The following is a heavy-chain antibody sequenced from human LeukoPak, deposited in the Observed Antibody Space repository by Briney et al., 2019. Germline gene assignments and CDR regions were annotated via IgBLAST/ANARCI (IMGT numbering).Heavy chain of an antibody. Sequence: PGASLRLSCAASGFTFSNYDMRWARQAPGKGLERFSYISSSGTTIYYAESVKGRFTISRDNATNSLYLRMNSLRAEDTAVYYCARGGNYYHSSGYAWFDFWGQGTLVTVSS. D-gene: IGHD3-22*01. CDR3: ARGGNYYHSSGYAWFDF. CDR2: ISSSGTTI. J-gene: IGHJ5*01. V-gene: IGHV3-48*03. CDR1: GFTFSNYD.